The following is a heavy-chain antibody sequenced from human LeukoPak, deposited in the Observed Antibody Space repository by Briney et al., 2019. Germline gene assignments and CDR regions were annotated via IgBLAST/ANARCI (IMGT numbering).Heavy chain of an antibody. V-gene: IGHV1-2*02. CDR3: ALIGDHAWFDP. CDR1: GYTFSGYY. J-gene: IGHJ5*02. CDR2: INPNSGGT. Sequence: AASVKVFCKASGYTFSGYYIFWVRRAPGQGLEWMGWINPNSGGTNYAPEFQGRLTMTRDTSITTAYMELSTLRSDDTAVYYCALIGDHAWFDPWGQGTLVTVSS. D-gene: IGHD3-10*01.